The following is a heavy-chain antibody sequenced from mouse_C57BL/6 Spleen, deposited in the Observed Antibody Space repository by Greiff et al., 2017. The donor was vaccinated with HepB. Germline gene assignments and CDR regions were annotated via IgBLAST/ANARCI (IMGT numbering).Heavy chain of an antibody. D-gene: IGHD1-1*01. CDR2: IYPRSGNT. V-gene: IGHV1-81*01. CDR3: ARSTTAVGDYAMDY. J-gene: IGHJ4*01. CDR1: GYTFTSYG. Sequence: VKVVESGAELARPGASVKLSCKASGYTFTSYGISWVKQRTGQGLEWIGEIYPRSGNTYYNEKFKGKATLTADKSSSTAYMELRSLTSEDSAVYFCARSTTAVGDYAMDYWGQGTSVTVSS.